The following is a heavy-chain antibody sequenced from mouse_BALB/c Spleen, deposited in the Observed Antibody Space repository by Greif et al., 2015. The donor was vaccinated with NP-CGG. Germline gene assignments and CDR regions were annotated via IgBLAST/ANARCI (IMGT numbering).Heavy chain of an antibody. Sequence: EVQRVESGGGLVQPGGSLKLSCATSGFTFSDYYMYWVRQTPEKRLEWVAYISNGGGSTYYPDTVKGRFTISRDNAKNTLYLQMSRLKSEDTAMYYCARQQLALYAMDYWGQGTSVTVSS. V-gene: IGHV5-12*02. J-gene: IGHJ4*01. CDR3: ARQQLALYAMDY. CDR2: ISNGGGST. D-gene: IGHD4-1*02. CDR1: GFTFSDYY.